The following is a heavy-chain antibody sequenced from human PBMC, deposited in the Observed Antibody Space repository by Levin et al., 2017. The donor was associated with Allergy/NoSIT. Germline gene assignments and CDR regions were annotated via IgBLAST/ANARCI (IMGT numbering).Heavy chain of an antibody. J-gene: IGHJ4*02. Sequence: ETLSLTCAASGFTFTNAWMSWVRQAPGKGLEWVGRIKSKTDGGTTDYAAPVKGRFTISRDDSKNTLYLQMNSLKTEDTAVYYCTTVNALYGDYVADSDYWGQGILVTVSS. D-gene: IGHD4-17*01. CDR3: TTVNALYGDYVADSDY. V-gene: IGHV3-15*01. CDR1: GFTFTNAW. CDR2: IKSKTDGGTT.